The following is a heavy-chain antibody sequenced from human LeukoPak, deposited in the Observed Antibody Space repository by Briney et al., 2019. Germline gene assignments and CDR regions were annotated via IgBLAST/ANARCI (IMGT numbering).Heavy chain of an antibody. CDR3: ARHDGLAFDI. J-gene: IGHJ3*02. D-gene: IGHD4-17*01. Sequence: SETLSLTCTVSGGSISSYYWSWVRQPPGKGLEWIGEIFHSGTSNCNPSLKSRVTISVDKSKNQLFLKLNSVTAADTAVYYCARHDGLAFDIWGLGTMVTVSS. CDR2: IFHSGTS. V-gene: IGHV4-4*02. CDR1: GGSISSYY.